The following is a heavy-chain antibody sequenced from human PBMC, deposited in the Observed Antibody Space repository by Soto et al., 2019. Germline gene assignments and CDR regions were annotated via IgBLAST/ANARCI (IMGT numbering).Heavy chain of an antibody. CDR1: GYTFTGYY. D-gene: IGHD6-19*01. Sequence: ASVKVSCKASGYTFTGYYMHWVRQAPGQGLEWMGWINPNSGGTNYAQKFQGRVTMTRDTSISTAYMELSRLRSDDTAVYYCARSQWLGSVEFDYWGQGTLVTVSS. CDR3: ARSQWLGSVEFDY. CDR2: INPNSGGT. V-gene: IGHV1-2*02. J-gene: IGHJ4*02.